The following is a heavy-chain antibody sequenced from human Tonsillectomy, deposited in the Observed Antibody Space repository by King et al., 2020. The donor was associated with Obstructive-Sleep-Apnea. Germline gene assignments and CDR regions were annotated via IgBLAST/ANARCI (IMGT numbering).Heavy chain of an antibody. Sequence: VQLVESGGGVVQPGRSLRLSCAASGFTFSSYAMHWVRQAPGKGLEWVAVISYDGSNKYYADSVKGRFTISRDNSKNTLYLQMNSLRAEATAVYYCARGGSSWYFWGQGTLVTVSS. J-gene: IGHJ4*02. CDR3: ARGGSSWYF. D-gene: IGHD6-13*01. V-gene: IGHV3-30*04. CDR2: ISYDGSNK. CDR1: GFTFSSYA.